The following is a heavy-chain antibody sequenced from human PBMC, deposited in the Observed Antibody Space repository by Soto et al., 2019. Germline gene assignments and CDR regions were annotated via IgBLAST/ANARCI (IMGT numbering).Heavy chain of an antibody. J-gene: IGHJ6*02. D-gene: IGHD2-2*01. V-gene: IGHV3-30*18. Sequence: GGSLRLSCAASGFTFSSYGMHWVRQAPGKGLEWVAVISYDGSNKYYADSVKGRFTISRDNSKNTLYLQMNSLRAEDTTVYYCAKDQVLVPAAMGYYYYGMDVWGQGTTVTVSS. CDR1: GFTFSSYG. CDR3: AKDQVLVPAAMGYYYYGMDV. CDR2: ISYDGSNK.